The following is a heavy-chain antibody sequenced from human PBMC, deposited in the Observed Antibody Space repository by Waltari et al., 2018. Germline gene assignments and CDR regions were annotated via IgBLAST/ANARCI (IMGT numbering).Heavy chain of an antibody. Sequence: QVQLVQSGAEVKKPGSSVKVSCKASAATFCSSAISSVRHAPGQGLEWMGGIIPIFGTANYAQKFQGRVTITADESTSTAYMELSSLRSEDTAVYYCAREVLEYSSSSALDYWGQGTLVTVSS. CDR3: AREVLEYSSSSALDY. J-gene: IGHJ4*02. CDR2: IIPIFGTA. D-gene: IGHD6-6*01. CDR1: AATFCSSA. V-gene: IGHV1-69*01.